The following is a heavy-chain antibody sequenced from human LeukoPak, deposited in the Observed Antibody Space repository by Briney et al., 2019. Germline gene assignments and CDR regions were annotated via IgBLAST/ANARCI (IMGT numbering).Heavy chain of an antibody. CDR3: ARDGFSGYNNLGFDY. CDR1: GFTFSSHA. CDR2: ISSGSHYM. V-gene: IGHV3-21*01. Sequence: GGSLRLSCAASGFTFSSHAMNWVRQAPGKGLEWVSSISSGSHYMYYTDSVKGRFTISRDNAKNSLYLQMGSLRVEDTAVYYCARDGFSGYNNLGFDYWGQGTLVTVSS. J-gene: IGHJ4*02. D-gene: IGHD5-12*01.